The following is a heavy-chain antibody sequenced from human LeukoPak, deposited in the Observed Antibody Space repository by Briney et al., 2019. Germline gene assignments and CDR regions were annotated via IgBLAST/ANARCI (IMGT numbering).Heavy chain of an antibody. CDR2: IYHSGST. Sequence: SETLSLTCVVSGGSISSGGYSWSWIRQPPGKGLEWIGYIYHSGSTYYNPSLKSRVTISVDRSKNQFSLKLSSVTAADTAVYYCARGGGYCSGGSCYVEGLGFDYWGQGTLVTVSS. D-gene: IGHD2-15*01. CDR3: ARGGGYCSGGSCYVEGLGFDY. CDR1: GGSISSGGYS. J-gene: IGHJ4*02. V-gene: IGHV4-30-2*01.